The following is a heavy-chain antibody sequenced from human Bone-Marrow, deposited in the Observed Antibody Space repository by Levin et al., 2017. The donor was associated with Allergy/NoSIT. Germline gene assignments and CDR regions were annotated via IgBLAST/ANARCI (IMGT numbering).Heavy chain of an antibody. Sequence: GGSLRLSCKGSGYSFTSSWIGWVRQMPGNGLEWMGIIYPRDSDTRYSPSFQGQATISVDKSISTAYLQWSSLKASDTAIYYCTRRAPNSFGTTGNWFDPWGQGTLVTVSS. D-gene: IGHD1-7*01. CDR1: GYSFTSSW. CDR3: TRRAPNSFGTTGNWFDP. V-gene: IGHV5-51*01. CDR2: IYPRDSDT. J-gene: IGHJ5*02.